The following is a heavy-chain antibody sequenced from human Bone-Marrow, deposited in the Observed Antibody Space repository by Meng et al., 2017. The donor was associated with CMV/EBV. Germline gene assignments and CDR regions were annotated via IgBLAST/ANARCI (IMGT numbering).Heavy chain of an antibody. Sequence: GGSLRLSCAASGFTLSTYWMTWVRQAPGKGLEWVAFIRYDGSNKYYADSVKGRFTISRDNAKNSLNLQMNSLRGEDTAVYYCATERLWGDTEMDYWGQGTMVTVSS. CDR3: ATERLWGDTEMDY. CDR1: GFTLSTYW. CDR2: IRYDGSNK. V-gene: IGHV3-30*02. J-gene: IGHJ4*02. D-gene: IGHD1-26*01.